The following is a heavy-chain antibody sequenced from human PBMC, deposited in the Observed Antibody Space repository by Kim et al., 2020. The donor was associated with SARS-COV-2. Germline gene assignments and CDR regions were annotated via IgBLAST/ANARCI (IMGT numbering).Heavy chain of an antibody. J-gene: IGHJ4*02. D-gene: IGHD1-1*01. CDR2: GST. Sequence: GSTYYADSVKGRFTISRDNSKNTLYLQMNSLRAEDTAVYYCARKLRTGEHWGQGTLVTVSS. CDR3: ARKLRTGEH. V-gene: IGHV3-23*01.